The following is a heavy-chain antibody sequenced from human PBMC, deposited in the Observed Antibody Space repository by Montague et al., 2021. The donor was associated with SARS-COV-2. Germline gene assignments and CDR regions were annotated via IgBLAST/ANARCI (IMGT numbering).Heavy chain of an antibody. V-gene: IGHV4-59*01. CDR3: ARVFPRWLQFDPYFDY. CDR1: GGSISSYY. D-gene: IGHD5-24*01. CDR2: IYYSGST. J-gene: IGHJ4*02. Sequence: SETLSLTCTVSGGSISSYYWSWIRQPPEKGLEWIGYIYYSGSTNXNPSLKSRVTISVDTSKNQFPLKLSSVTAADTAVYYCARVFPRWLQFDPYFDYWGQGTLVTVSS.